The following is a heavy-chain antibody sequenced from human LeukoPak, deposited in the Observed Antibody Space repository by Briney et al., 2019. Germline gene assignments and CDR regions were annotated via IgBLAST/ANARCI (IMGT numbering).Heavy chain of an antibody. J-gene: IGHJ6*03. CDR1: GGSISSSNYY. CDR3: ARTANYYYNYMDV. V-gene: IGHV4-39*07. Sequence: SETLSLTCTVSGGSISSSNYYWGWIRQPPGKGLEWIGNIYYSGSTFYNPSLKSRVTIPVDTSKNQFSLKLSSVTAADTAVYYCARTANYYYNYMDVWGKGTTVTVSS. CDR2: IYYSGST.